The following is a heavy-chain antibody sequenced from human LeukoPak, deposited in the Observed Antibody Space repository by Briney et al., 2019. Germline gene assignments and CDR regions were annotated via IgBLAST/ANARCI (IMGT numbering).Heavy chain of an antibody. J-gene: IGHJ4*02. D-gene: IGHD3-3*01. CDR3: ARGRWSGHTVGYYFDY. V-gene: IGHV1-3*03. CDR1: GYTSTSYA. CDR2: IDAGNGKT. Sequence: ASVKVSCKASGYTSTSYAVNWVRQAPGQRFEWLGWIDAGNGKTKYSQEFQGRVTITRDTSASTAYMELSRLRSEDMAVYYCARGRWSGHTVGYYFDYWGQGTLVTVSS.